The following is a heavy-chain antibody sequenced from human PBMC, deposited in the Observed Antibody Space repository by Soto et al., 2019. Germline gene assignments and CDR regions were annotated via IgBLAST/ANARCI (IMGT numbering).Heavy chain of an antibody. CDR3: AHSVIAAAGTGFLDWFDP. Sequence: QITLKESGPTLVKPTQTLTLTCTFSGFSLSTSGVGVGWIRQPPGKALEWLALIYWNDDKRYSPSLKSRLTITKDTSKNQVVLTMTNMDPVDTATYYCAHSVIAAAGTGFLDWFDPRGQGTLVTVSS. CDR1: GFSLSTSGVG. CDR2: IYWNDDK. J-gene: IGHJ5*02. D-gene: IGHD6-13*01. V-gene: IGHV2-5*01.